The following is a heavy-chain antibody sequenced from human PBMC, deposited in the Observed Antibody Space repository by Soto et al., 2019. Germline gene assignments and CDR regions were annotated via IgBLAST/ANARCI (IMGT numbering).Heavy chain of an antibody. CDR2: INPNSGGT. Sequence: QVQLVQSGAEAKKPGASVKVSCKASGYTLTGYYMHWVRQAPGQGLEWMGWINPNSGGTNYAQKFQGWVTMTRDTSISTAYMELRRLRSDDTAVYYCARVGGYSYGFSYDYWGQGTLVTVSS. J-gene: IGHJ4*02. D-gene: IGHD5-18*01. CDR1: GYTLTGYY. V-gene: IGHV1-2*04. CDR3: ARVGGYSYGFSYDY.